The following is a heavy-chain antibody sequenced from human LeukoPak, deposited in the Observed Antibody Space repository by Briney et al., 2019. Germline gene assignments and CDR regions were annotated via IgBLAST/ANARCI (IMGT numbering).Heavy chain of an antibody. V-gene: IGHV3-23*01. CDR1: GFTFRNYA. CDR2: IGARDGRT. J-gene: IGHJ6*02. CDR3: AKGLYDYALGV. Sequence: GGSLRLSCAASGFTFRNYAMTWVRQAPGKGLDWVALIGARDGRTYYADPVKGRFTISRDNFKNTLYLQMNSLRAEDTAIYYCAKGLYDYALGVWGQGTAVTVSS.